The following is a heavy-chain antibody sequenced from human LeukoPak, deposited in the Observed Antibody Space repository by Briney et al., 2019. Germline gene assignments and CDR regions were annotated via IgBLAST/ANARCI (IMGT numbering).Heavy chain of an antibody. V-gene: IGHV1-2*02. D-gene: IGHD3-22*01. J-gene: IGHJ5*02. CDR1: GYTFTGYY. CDR2: INPNSGGT. CDR3: AREDSSGITMIVVARTGFDP. Sequence: ASVKVSCKASGYTFTGYYMHWVRQAPGQGLEWMGWINPNSGGTNYAQKFQGRVTMTRDTSISTAYMELSRLRSDDTAVYYCAREDSSGITMIVVARTGFDPWGQGTLVTVSS.